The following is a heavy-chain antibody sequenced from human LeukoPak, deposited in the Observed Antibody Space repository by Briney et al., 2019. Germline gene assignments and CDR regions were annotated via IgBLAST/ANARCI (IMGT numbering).Heavy chain of an antibody. CDR1: GDSIRNYY. CDR3: ARLLPDLRYDSTGHYTRSFDV. D-gene: IGHD3-22*01. CDR2: SYYRGSS. Sequence: WETLSLTCSVSGDSIRNYYWTWVWQPPGKGLEWIGYSYYRGSSNYNPSLKSRVTISVDPSKNQFSLKLSSVTAADTAVYYCARLLPDLRYDSTGHYTRSFDVWGQGTLVTVSS. J-gene: IGHJ3*01. V-gene: IGHV4-59*08.